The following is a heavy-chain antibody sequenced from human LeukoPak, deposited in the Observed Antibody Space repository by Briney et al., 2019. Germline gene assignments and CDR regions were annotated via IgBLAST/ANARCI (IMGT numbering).Heavy chain of an antibody. V-gene: IGHV3-9*01. CDR3: AKDRTPYYYYYMDV. CDR1: GFTFADYA. Sequence: GRSLRLSCAASGFTFADYAMHWVRQAPGKGLEWVSGISWNSGSISYADSVKGRFTISRDNPKNTLYLQMNSLRAEDTAVYYCAKDRTPYYYYYMDVWGKGTTVTVSS. CDR2: ISWNSGSI. J-gene: IGHJ6*03.